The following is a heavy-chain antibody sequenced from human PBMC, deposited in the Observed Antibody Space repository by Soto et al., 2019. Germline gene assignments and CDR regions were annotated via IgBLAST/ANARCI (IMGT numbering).Heavy chain of an antibody. J-gene: IGHJ4*02. Sequence: SETLSLTCTVSGGSISSSSHYWGWIRQPPGKGLEWIGSIYYSGSTYYTLSLKSRVTISVDTSNNQFSLKLSSVTAADTAVYFCARLPGYFSGDSCRIDYWGQGTLVTVS. CDR2: IYYSGST. V-gene: IGHV4-39*01. CDR1: GGSISSSSHY. CDR3: ARLPGYFSGDSCRIDY. D-gene: IGHD2-15*01.